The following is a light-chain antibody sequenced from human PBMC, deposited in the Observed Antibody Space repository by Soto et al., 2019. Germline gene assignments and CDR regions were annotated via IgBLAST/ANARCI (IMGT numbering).Light chain of an antibody. J-gene: IGKJ1*01. CDR3: QQYHNLWT. CDR1: HYIYSN. Sequence: IGMTQSPATLSVSPEDRATVSCTASHYIYSNVAWFQQRPGQAPRLLIYRASTRAAGTPARFTGSGSGTEFTLTITSLHSEDFALYYCQQYHNLWTFGQGTKVDIK. V-gene: IGKV3-15*01. CDR2: RAS.